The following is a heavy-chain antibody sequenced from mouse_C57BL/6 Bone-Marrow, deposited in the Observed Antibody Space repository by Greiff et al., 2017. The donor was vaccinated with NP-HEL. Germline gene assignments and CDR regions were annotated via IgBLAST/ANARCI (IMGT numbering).Heavy chain of an antibody. Sequence: QVQLKESGPELVKPGASVKISCKASGYAFSSSWMNWVKQRPGKGLEWIGRIYPGDGDTNYNGKFKGKATLTADKSSSTAYMQLSSLTSEDAAVYFCARGFAYWGKGTLVTVSA. CDR1: GYAFSSSW. CDR2: IYPGDGDT. V-gene: IGHV1-82*01. CDR3: ARGFAY. J-gene: IGHJ3*01.